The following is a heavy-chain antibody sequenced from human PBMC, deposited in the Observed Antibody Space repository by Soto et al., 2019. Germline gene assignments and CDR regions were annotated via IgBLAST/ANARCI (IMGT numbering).Heavy chain of an antibody. CDR1: GGSISSGGYS. D-gene: IGHD3-10*01. Sequence: PSETLSLTCAVSGGSISSGGYSWSWIRQPPGKGLEWIGYIYHSGSTYYNPSLKSRVTISVDRSKNQFSLKLSSVTAADTAVYYCARDRKEARGDNWFDPWGQGTLVTVSS. J-gene: IGHJ5*02. V-gene: IGHV4-30-2*01. CDR2: IYHSGST. CDR3: ARDRKEARGDNWFDP.